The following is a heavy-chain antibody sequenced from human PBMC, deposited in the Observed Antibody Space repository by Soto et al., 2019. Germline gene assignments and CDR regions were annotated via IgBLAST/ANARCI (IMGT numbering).Heavy chain of an antibody. CDR3: ARGPDRGSIAIGRTFDI. CDR1: GFTFSDSY. CDR2: ISGSGSTT. Sequence: QGQLVEPGGGLVKPGGSLRLSCAASGFTFSDSYMSWIRQAPGKGLGRVSYISGSGSTTYYAEPEKGRFTISRDNAKNTLYLQMNSLRAEDTAVYYCARGPDRGSIAIGRTFDIWGQGTMVTVSS. D-gene: IGHD6-6*01. V-gene: IGHV3-11*01. J-gene: IGHJ3*02.